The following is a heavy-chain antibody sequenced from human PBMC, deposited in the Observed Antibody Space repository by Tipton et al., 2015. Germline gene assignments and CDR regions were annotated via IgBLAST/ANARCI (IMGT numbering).Heavy chain of an antibody. CDR2: INSDGSST. D-gene: IGHD6-13*01. Sequence: SLRLSCAASGFTFSSFWMHWVRQVPGKGLVWVSRINSDGSSTTYAESVKGRFTISRDNAKNTLYLQMNSLRPEDTAVYYCARVVDASSCRSHWFESCGQGPLVTVSS. CDR3: ARVVDASSCRSHWFES. CDR1: GFTFSSFW. V-gene: IGHV3-74*03. J-gene: IGHJ5*01.